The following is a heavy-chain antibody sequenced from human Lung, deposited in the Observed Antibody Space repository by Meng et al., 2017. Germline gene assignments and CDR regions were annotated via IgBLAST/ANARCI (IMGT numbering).Heavy chain of an antibody. V-gene: IGHV4-39*01. CDR2: IYYRGNT. J-gene: IGHJ4*02. D-gene: IGHD1-26*01. Sequence: QLQLQESGPGLVKPSETRSLTCTVSGGSISSSSYHWGWIRQPPGKGLEWIGTIYYRGNTYYTPSLKSRVTISVDTSKNQFSLKVRSVTAADTAVYYCASYGGSFSDYWGQGTLVTVSS. CDR1: GGSISSSSYH. CDR3: ASYGGSFSDY.